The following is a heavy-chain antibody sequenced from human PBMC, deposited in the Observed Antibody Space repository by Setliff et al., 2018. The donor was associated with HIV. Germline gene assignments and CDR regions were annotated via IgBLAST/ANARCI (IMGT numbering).Heavy chain of an antibody. CDR3: ARLSSAAMWGGGAFDI. D-gene: IGHD2-2*01. CDR2: INAGNGNT. Sequence: AASVKVSCKASGYSFTSYTIHWVRQAPGQRLEWMGWINAGNGNTKYSQKFRGRVTFTRDTSASTAYMELSGLGFEDTAVYYCARLSSAAMWGGGAFDIWGQGTMVTVS. V-gene: IGHV1-3*01. CDR1: GYSFTSYT. J-gene: IGHJ3*02.